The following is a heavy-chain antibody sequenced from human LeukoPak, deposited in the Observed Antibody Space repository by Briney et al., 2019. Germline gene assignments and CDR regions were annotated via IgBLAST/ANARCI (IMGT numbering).Heavy chain of an antibody. J-gene: IGHJ3*02. Sequence: GVSLRLSCAASGFTFSSYGMHWVRQAPGKGLEWVAVISYDGSNIYYADSVKGRFTISRDNSKNTLYLQMNSLRAEDTAVYYCAKSLKLLDAFDIWGQGTMVTVSS. CDR2: ISYDGSNI. CDR3: AKSLKLLDAFDI. V-gene: IGHV3-30*18. D-gene: IGHD1-26*01. CDR1: GFTFSSYG.